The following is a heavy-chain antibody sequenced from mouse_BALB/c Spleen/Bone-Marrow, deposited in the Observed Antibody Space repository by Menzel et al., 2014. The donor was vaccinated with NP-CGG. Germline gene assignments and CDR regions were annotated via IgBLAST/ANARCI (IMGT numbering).Heavy chain of an antibody. CDR2: ISNGGGST. Sequence: EVQLVESGGGLVQPGGSLKLSCAASGFTFSSYTMSWVRQTPEKRLEWVAYISNGGGSTYYPDTVKGRFTISRDNAKNTLYLQMSSLKSEDTAMYYCARLITTYFDYWGQGPTLTVSS. CDR1: GFTFSSYT. D-gene: IGHD1-1*01. CDR3: ARLITTYFDY. J-gene: IGHJ2*01. V-gene: IGHV5-12-2*01.